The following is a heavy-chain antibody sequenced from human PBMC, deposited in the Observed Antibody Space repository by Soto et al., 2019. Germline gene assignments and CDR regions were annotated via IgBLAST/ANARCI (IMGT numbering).Heavy chain of an antibody. Sequence: PSETLSLTCTVSGGSISSYFWSWIRQPPGKGLDWIGYIYYSGSTNYDPSLKSRVTISVDTSKNQFSLKLSSVTAADTAVYYCTTDTRIAARPELGYWGQGTLVTVSS. CDR1: GGSISSYF. CDR3: TTDTRIAARPELGY. D-gene: IGHD6-6*01. V-gene: IGHV4-59*01. CDR2: IYYSGST. J-gene: IGHJ4*02.